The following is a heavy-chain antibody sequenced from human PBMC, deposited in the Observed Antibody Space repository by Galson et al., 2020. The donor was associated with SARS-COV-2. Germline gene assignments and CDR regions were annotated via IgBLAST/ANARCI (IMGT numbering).Heavy chain of an antibody. CDR3: ARGRGYSGYAQGSYYGMDV. J-gene: IGHJ6*02. Sequence: SETLSLTCTASGGSISSYYWSWIRQPPGKGLEWIGHIYYRGSTNYNPSLKSRVTISVDTSKNQFSLKLSSVTAADTAVYYCARGRGYSGYAQGSYYGMDVWGQGTTVTVSS. V-gene: IGHV4-59*01. D-gene: IGHD5-12*01. CDR1: GGSISSYY. CDR2: IYYRGST.